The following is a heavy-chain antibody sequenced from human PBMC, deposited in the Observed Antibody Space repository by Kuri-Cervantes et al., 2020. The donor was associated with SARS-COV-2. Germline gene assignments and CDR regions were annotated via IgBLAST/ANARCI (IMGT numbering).Heavy chain of an antibody. V-gene: IGHV3-23*01. CDR2: LSVSGGNT. CDR3: AKDLAVAGSEDDS. Sequence: GASLKISCAASGFTFSSYAMTWVRQAPGKGLEWVSSLSVSGGNTYYADSVKGRFTISRDNSRNTLYLQMNSLRAEDTAVYYCAKDLAVAGSEDDSWGQGTLVAVSS. J-gene: IGHJ4*02. CDR1: GFTFSSYA. D-gene: IGHD6-19*01.